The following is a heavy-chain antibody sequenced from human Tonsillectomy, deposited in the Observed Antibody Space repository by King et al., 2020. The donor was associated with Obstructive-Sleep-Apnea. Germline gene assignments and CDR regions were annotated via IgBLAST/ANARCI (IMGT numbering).Heavy chain of an antibody. CDR3: ARYARIPEY. CDR1: GFTFSDYY. V-gene: IGHV3-11*06. CDR2: ISGTSSDR. D-gene: IGHD2-15*01. J-gene: IGHJ4*02. Sequence: VQLVESGGKLVKPGESLRLSCAASGFTFSDYYMIWIRQAPGKGLECRSYISGTSSDRKYADSVKGRFTISRDNAKKSLYLQMNDVRVEDTAVYYCARYARIPEYWGQGTLVTVSS.